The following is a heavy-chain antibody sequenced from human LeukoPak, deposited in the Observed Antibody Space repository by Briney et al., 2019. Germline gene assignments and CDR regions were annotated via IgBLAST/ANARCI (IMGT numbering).Heavy chain of an antibody. V-gene: IGHV1-18*01. CDR2: ISAYNGET. CDR1: GYTFSHYG. D-gene: IGHD3-22*01. Sequence: GASVKVSCKASGYTFSHYGITWVRQAPGQGLEWVGWISAYNGETNYAQKVQDRVTMTTDTSTSTAYMELRGLRSDDTAVYYCAGYDSSGTGYYYYGMDVWGQGTTVTVSS. J-gene: IGHJ6*02. CDR3: AGYDSSGTGYYYYGMDV.